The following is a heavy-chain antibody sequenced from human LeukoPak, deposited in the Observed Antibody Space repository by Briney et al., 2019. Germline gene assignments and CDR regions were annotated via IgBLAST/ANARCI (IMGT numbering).Heavy chain of an antibody. V-gene: IGHV4-59*01. D-gene: IGHD1-26*01. J-gene: IGHJ6*04. Sequence: PSETLSLTCTVSGGSISSYYWSWIRQPPGKGLEWIGYIYYSGSTNYNPSLKSRVTISVDTSKNQFSLKLSSVTAADTAVYYCARTRTTLYYYYVWGKGTTVTVSS. CDR3: ARTRTTLYYYYV. CDR1: GGSISSYY. CDR2: IYYSGST.